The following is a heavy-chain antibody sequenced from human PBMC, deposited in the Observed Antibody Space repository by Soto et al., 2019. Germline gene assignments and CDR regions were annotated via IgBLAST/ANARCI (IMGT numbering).Heavy chain of an antibody. D-gene: IGHD3-10*01. CDR3: ARAAGSGGY. CDR1: GFTFSDYS. V-gene: IGHV3-48*02. Sequence: EVQLVESGGGVVQPGGSRRLSCAASGFTFSDYSMDWVRQAPGKGLEWVSYISSSSSTIYYADSVKGRFTISRDNAKNSLYLHMNSLRDEDTAVYYCARAAGSGGYWGQGNLVTVSS. CDR2: ISSSSSTI. J-gene: IGHJ4*02.